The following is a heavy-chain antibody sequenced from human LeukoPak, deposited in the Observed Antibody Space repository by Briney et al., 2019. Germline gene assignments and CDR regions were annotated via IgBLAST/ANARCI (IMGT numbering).Heavy chain of an antibody. D-gene: IGHD4-11*01. Sequence: PSETLSLTCTVSRGSMSDYYWSWIRQSAGRGLEWIGRIHFSGSTNYNPSLKSGVTMSLDTSKKQVSLRLTSVIAADTAIYYCAREPTESTTAYWGQGALVTVSS. J-gene: IGHJ4*02. CDR3: AREPTESTTAY. CDR2: IHFSGST. CDR1: RGSMSDYY. V-gene: IGHV4-4*07.